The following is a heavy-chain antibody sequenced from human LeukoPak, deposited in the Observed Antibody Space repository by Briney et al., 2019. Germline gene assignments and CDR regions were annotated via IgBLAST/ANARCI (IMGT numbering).Heavy chain of an antibody. D-gene: IGHD3-22*01. CDR3: TTDLDYYDSSSY. CDR2: IKSKTDGGTT. J-gene: IGHJ4*02. V-gene: IGHV3-15*01. Sequence: GGSLRLSCAASGFTFSNAWMSWVRQAPGKGLEWVGRIKSKTDGGTTDYGAPVKGRFTISRDDSKNTLYLQMNSLKTEDTAVYYCTTDLDYYDSSSYWGQGTLVTVSS. CDR1: GFTFSNAW.